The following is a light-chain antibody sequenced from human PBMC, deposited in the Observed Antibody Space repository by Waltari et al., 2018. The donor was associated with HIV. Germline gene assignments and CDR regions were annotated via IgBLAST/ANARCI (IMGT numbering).Light chain of an antibody. J-gene: IGKJ1*01. CDR1: QSIDNW. CDR3: QQYYSYRS. Sequence: DVQMTQSPSTLSASVGDRVTITCRASQSIDNWLACYQQKPGKAPKLLIYRTSYLDSGAPSRFGGSGSATEFTLTISSLQPDDFATYYCQQYYSYRSFGQGTKLEIK. CDR2: RTS. V-gene: IGKV1-5*03.